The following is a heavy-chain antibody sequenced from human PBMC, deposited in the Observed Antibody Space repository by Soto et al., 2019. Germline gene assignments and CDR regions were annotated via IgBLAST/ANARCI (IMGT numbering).Heavy chain of an antibody. Sequence: SGTLSLTCAVYGGSFSGYFWGWILQPTGKGLEWIGEINHSGSTNYNPSLKSRVTISVDTSKNQFSLKLSSVTAADTAVYYCAREYYDYIWGSYRYPHYYYMDVWGKGTTVTAP. V-gene: IGHV4-34*01. CDR2: INHSGST. D-gene: IGHD3-16*02. J-gene: IGHJ6*03. CDR1: GGSFSGYF. CDR3: AREYYDYIWGSYRYPHYYYMDV.